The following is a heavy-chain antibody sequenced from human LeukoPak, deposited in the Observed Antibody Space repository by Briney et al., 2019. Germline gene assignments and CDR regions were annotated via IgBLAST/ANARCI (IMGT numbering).Heavy chain of an antibody. V-gene: IGHV4-34*01. CDR3: ARLRWLQDY. J-gene: IGHJ4*02. D-gene: IGHD5-24*01. CDR1: GGSFSGYY. Sequence: SETLSLTCAVYGGSFSGYYWSWIRQPPGKGLEWIGEINHSGSTNYNPSLKSRVTISVDTSKNQFSLKLSSVTAADTAVYYCARLRWLQDYWGQGTLVTVSS. CDR2: INHSGST.